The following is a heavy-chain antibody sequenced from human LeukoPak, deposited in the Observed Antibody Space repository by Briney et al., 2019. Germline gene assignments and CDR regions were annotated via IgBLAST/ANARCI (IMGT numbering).Heavy chain of an antibody. J-gene: IGHJ4*02. D-gene: IGHD1-1*01. Sequence: GSLRLSCAASGFTFSDYYMSWLRQAPGKGLEWIGSIYYHENTYYNSSLTSRVTISVDTSKNQFSLKLNSVTAADTAVYFCARRAYSAAYWKHFDYWGQGTLVTVSS. CDR3: ARRAYSAAYWKHFDY. CDR1: GFTFSDYY. V-gene: IGHV4-39*01. CDR2: IYYHENT.